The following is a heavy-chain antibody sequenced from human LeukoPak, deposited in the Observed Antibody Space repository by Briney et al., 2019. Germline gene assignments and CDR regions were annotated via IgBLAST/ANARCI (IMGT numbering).Heavy chain of an antibody. CDR3: ARELMTTVTTTDY. D-gene: IGHD4-17*01. V-gene: IGHV3-21*01. CDR2: ISSSSTYI. CDR1: GFTFSSYE. Sequence: GGSLRLSCAASGFTFSSYEMNWVRQAPGKGLEWVSSISSSSTYIYYADSVKGRFTISRDNAKNSLYLQMNSLRAEDTAMYYCARELMTTVTTTDYWGLGTLVTVSS. J-gene: IGHJ4*02.